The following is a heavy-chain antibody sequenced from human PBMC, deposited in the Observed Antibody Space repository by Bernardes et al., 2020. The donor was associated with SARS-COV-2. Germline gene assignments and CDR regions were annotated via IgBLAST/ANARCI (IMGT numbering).Heavy chain of an antibody. D-gene: IGHD3-22*01. Sequence: ASSKDSCKASGYTFTDYYMHWVRQAPGKGLEWMGWINPNSGGTTYAQKFQGRVTMTRDTSISTAYMELSRLRSDDTAVYYCAIPPTNYDRYGMDVWGQGITVTGSS. CDR3: AIPPTNYDRYGMDV. V-gene: IGHV1-2*02. J-gene: IGHJ6*02. CDR1: GYTFTDYY. CDR2: INPNSGGT.